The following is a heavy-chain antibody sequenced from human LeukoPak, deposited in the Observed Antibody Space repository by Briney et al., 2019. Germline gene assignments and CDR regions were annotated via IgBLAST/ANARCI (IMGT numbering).Heavy chain of an antibody. J-gene: IGHJ6*03. Sequence: GGSLRLSCAASGITFSGYGMHWVRQAPGKGLEWVAFIRYDGSNKYYADSVKGRFTISRDNSKNTLYLQKNSLRAEDTAVYYCARDPGSSGYSAMDVWGKGTTVTVSS. V-gene: IGHV3-30*02. D-gene: IGHD3-22*01. CDR2: IRYDGSNK. CDR3: ARDPGSSGYSAMDV. CDR1: GITFSGYG.